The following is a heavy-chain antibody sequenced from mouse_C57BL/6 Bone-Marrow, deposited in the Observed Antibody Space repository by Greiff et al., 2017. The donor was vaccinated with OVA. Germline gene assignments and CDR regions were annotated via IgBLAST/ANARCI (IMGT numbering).Heavy chain of an antibody. Sequence: QVQLKESGAELARPGASVKLSCKASGYTFTSYGISWVKQRTGQGLEWIGEIYPRSGNTYYNEKFKGKATLTADKSSSTAYMELRSLTSEDSAVYFCARVYYDGSSAWFAYWGQGTLVTVSA. V-gene: IGHV1-81*01. CDR3: ARVYYDGSSAWFAY. CDR1: GYTFTSYG. D-gene: IGHD1-1*01. J-gene: IGHJ3*01. CDR2: IYPRSGNT.